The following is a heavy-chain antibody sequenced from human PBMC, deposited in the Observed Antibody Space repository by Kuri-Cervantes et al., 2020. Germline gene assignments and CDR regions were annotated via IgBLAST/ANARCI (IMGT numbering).Heavy chain of an antibody. CDR1: GYTFTSYD. Sequence: ASVKVSCKASGYTFTSYDINWVRQATGQGLEWMGWMNPNSGNTGYTQKFQGRVTMTRNTSISTAYMELISLTSEDTAVYYCARSRGDFYGLDVWGQGTTVTVSS. J-gene: IGHJ6*02. V-gene: IGHV1-8*01. CDR2: MNPNSGNT. CDR3: ARSRGDFYGLDV.